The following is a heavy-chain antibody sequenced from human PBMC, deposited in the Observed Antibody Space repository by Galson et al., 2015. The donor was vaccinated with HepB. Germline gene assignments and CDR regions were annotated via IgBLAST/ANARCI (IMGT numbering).Heavy chain of an antibody. CDR3: TTGFFYYASGGYYLHDY. J-gene: IGHJ4*02. V-gene: IGHV3-15*07. CDR1: GLTFSNAW. CDR2: IKSKTDGGTT. Sequence: SLRLSCAASGLTFSNAWMNWVRQAPGKGLEWVGRIKSKTDGGTTDYAAPVKGRFTISRDDSKNTLYLQMNSLKTEDTAVYFCTTGFFYYASGGYYLHDYWGQGTQLTVSS. D-gene: IGHD3-22*01.